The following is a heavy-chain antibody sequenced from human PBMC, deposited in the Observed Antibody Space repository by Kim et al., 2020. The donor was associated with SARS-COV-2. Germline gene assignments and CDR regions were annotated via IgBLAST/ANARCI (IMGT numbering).Heavy chain of an antibody. J-gene: IGHJ4*02. CDR3: ARERVDFWRGYPPSVYYFDY. CDR2: IYYSGST. V-gene: IGHV4-59*13. CDR1: GGSISSYY. D-gene: IGHD3-3*01. Sequence: SETLSLTCTVSGGSISSYYWSWIRQPPGKGLEWIGYIYYSGSTNYNPSLKSRVTISVDTTKNQFSLKLSSVTAADTAVYYCARERVDFWRGYPPSVYYFDYWGQGTLVTVSS.